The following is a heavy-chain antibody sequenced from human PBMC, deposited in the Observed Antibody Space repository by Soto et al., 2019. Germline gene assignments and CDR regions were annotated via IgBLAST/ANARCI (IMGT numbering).Heavy chain of an antibody. CDR3: AGYCSSTSCYYENWFDP. CDR2: ISGSGGST. D-gene: IGHD2-2*03. V-gene: IGHV3-23*01. CDR1: GFTFSSYA. Sequence: GGSLRLSCAASGFTFSSYAMSWVRQAPGEGLEWVSAISGSGGSTYYADSVKGRFTISRDNSKNTLYLQMNSLRAEDTVVYYCAGYCSSTSCYYENWFDPWGQGTLVTVSS. J-gene: IGHJ5*02.